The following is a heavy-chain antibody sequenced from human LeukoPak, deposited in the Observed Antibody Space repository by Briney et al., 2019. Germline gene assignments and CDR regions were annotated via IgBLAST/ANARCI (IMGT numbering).Heavy chain of an antibody. D-gene: IGHD3-22*01. CDR3: ARVITMIVVVTPDAYWYFDL. CDR2: SYYSGST. V-gene: IGHV4-31*03. J-gene: IGHJ2*01. Sequence: SETLSLTCTVSGGSISSGGYYWSWIRQHPGKGLEWNGYSYYSGSTYYNPSLKSRVTISVNTSKNQFSLKLSSVAAADTAVYYCARVITMIVVVTPDAYWYFDLWGRGTLVTVSS. CDR1: GGSISSGGYY.